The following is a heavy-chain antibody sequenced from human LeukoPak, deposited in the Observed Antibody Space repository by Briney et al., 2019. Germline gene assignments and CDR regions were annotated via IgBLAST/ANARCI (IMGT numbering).Heavy chain of an antibody. D-gene: IGHD1-26*01. CDR1: GFTLSNHG. CDR2: KSYDGNSE. J-gene: IGHJ4*02. CDR3: GRDLGGRSGY. Sequence: GSLRPSCAASGFTLSNHGMQWVRQAPGKGLEWVAVKSYDGNSEYYADSVKGRFTVSRDNAKNTLYLQMSRLRPEDTAVYYCGRDLGGRSGYWGQGTLVTVSS. V-gene: IGHV3-30*03.